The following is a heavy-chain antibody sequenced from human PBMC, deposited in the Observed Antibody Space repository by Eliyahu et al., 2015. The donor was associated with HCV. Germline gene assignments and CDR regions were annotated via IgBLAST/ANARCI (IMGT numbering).Heavy chain of an antibody. CDR2: ISGSGGST. V-gene: IGHV3-23*01. Sequence: EVQLLESGGGLVQPGGSLRLSCAASGFTFSSYAMSWVRQAPGKGLGWVSAISGSGGSTYYADSVKGRFTISRDNSKNTLYLQMNSLRAEDTAVYYCAKEVENYRRWFGKKSSITKPGFDPWGQGTLVTVSS. J-gene: IGHJ5*02. CDR3: AKEVENYRRWFGKKSSITKPGFDP. D-gene: IGHD3-10*01. CDR1: GFTFSSYA.